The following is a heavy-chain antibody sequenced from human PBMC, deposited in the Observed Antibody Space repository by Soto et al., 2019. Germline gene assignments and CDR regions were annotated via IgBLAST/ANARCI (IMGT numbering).Heavy chain of an antibody. CDR2: ISAYNGNT. CDR1: GYTFTSYG. Sequence: QVQLVQSRAEVKKPGASVKVSCKASGYTFTSYGISWVRQAPGQGLEWMGWISAYNGNTNYAQKLQGRVTMTTDTSTSTAYMELRSLRSDDTAVYYCARDGYYDSSGYRSDFDYWGQGTLVTVSS. CDR3: ARDGYYDSSGYRSDFDY. J-gene: IGHJ4*02. V-gene: IGHV1-18*01. D-gene: IGHD3-22*01.